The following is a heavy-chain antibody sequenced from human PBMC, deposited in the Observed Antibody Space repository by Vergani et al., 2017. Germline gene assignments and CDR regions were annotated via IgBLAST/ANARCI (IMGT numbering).Heavy chain of an antibody. CDR1: GGSISSGSYY. J-gene: IGHJ6*03. CDR3: AVVVVPAAPHYYYYYMDV. Sequence: QVQLQESGPGLVKPSQTLSLTCTVSGGSISSGSYYWSWIRQPAGKGLEWIGRIYTSGSTNYNPSLKSRVTMSVDTSKNQFSLKLSSVTAADTAVYYCAVVVVPAAPHYYYYYMDVWGKGTTVTVSS. D-gene: IGHD2-2*01. V-gene: IGHV4-61*02. CDR2: IYTSGST.